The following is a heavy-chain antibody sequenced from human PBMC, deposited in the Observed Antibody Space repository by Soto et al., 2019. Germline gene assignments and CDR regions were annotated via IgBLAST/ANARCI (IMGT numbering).Heavy chain of an antibody. CDR1: GGTFSSYA. CDR2: IIPIFGTA. CDR3: ASAVAVAGTQAGYGMDV. J-gene: IGHJ6*02. Sequence: QVQLVQSGAEVKKPGSSVKVSCKASGGTFSSYAISWVRQAPGQGLEWMGGIIPIFGTANYAQKFQGRVTITADESTSTAYMELSSLRSEDTAVYYCASAVAVAGTQAGYGMDVWGQVTTVTVSS. V-gene: IGHV1-69*01. D-gene: IGHD6-19*01.